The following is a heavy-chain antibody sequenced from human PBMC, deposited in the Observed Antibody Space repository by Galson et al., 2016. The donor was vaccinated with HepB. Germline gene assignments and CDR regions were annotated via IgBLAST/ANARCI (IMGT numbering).Heavy chain of an antibody. CDR3: FACGTTDF. D-gene: IGHD1-7*01. Sequence: SLRLSCAASGFIFSNYEMHWVRQAPGRRLESVAGIRTHGGTTFYADSVKGRFTVSRDNSRNTLYLQMSSLGTEDTAVYYCFACGTTDFWGRGTTVTVSS. J-gene: IGHJ6*02. V-gene: IGHV3-64D*06. CDR2: IRTHGGTT. CDR1: GFIFSNYE.